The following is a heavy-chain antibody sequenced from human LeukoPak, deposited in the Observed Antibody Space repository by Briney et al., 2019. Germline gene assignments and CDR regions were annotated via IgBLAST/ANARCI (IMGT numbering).Heavy chain of an antibody. Sequence: GGSLRLSCAASRFTFSSYAMSCVRQAPGKGLEWVSAISGSGGTTYNADSVKGRFTISRENSKNTLYLQVNSLRAEDTAVYYCAKEYYYDSSAYFDYWGQGTLVTVSS. J-gene: IGHJ4*02. V-gene: IGHV3-23*01. D-gene: IGHD3-22*01. CDR2: ISGSGGTT. CDR3: AKEYYYDSSAYFDY. CDR1: RFTFSSYA.